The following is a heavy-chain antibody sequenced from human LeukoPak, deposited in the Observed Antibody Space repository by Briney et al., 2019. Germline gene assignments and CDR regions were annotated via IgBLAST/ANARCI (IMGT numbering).Heavy chain of an antibody. D-gene: IGHD6-19*01. CDR1: GFTFRNYW. Sequence: GGSLRLSCAASGFTFRNYWMSWVRQAPGKGLEWVSYISSSGSTIYYADSVKGRFTISRDDSKNTLSLQMDSLRAEDTAVYYCAKNDGLAYSRVAGTADYWGQGTLVTVSS. J-gene: IGHJ4*02. CDR2: ISSSGSTI. V-gene: IGHV3-23*01. CDR3: AKNDGLAYSRVAGTADY.